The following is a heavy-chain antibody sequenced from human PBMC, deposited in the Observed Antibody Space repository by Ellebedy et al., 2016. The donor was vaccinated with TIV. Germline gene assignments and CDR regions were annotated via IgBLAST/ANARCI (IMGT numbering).Heavy chain of an antibody. Sequence: GESLKISCKGSGYSFTTSWISWVRQMPGRGLEWMGKIDPTDSYTNYSPSFQGHVTISVDKSISTAYLQWSSLKASDTAMYYCASTPLTVPRGPDYWGQGTLVTVSS. J-gene: IGHJ4*02. D-gene: IGHD3-9*01. CDR3: ASTPLTVPRGPDY. V-gene: IGHV5-10-1*01. CDR2: IDPTDSYT. CDR1: GYSFTTSW.